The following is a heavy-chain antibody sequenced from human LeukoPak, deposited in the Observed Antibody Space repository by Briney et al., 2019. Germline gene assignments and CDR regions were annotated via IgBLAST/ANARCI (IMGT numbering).Heavy chain of an antibody. J-gene: IGHJ4*02. V-gene: IGHV4-4*08. Sequence: SSETLSLTCTVSGGSISTYYWTWIRQPPGKGLEWIGYIHNSVTNSKPSLKSRVTISVDTSNNQSSLKLSSVAAADTAVYYCARDGGYYFDYWGQGTLVSVSS. CDR2: IHNSVT. CDR1: GGSISTYY. D-gene: IGHD3-16*01. CDR3: ARDGGYYFDY.